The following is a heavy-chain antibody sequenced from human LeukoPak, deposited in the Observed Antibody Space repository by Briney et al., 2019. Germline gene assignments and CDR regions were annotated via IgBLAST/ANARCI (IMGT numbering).Heavy chain of an antibody. D-gene: IGHD2-15*01. Sequence: SVKVSCKASGGTFSSYAISWVRQAPGQGLGWMGGIIPIFGTANYAQKFQGRVTITADESTSTAYMELSSLRSEDTAVYYCARDEDCSGGSCYSTLDYWGQGTLVTVSS. CDR2: IIPIFGTA. J-gene: IGHJ4*02. CDR1: GGTFSSYA. V-gene: IGHV1-69*13. CDR3: ARDEDCSGGSCYSTLDY.